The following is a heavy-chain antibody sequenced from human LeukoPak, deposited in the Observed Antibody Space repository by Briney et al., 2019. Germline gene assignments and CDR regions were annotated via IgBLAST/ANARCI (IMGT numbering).Heavy chain of an antibody. Sequence: PSETLSLTCTVSGGSISSYYWSWIRQPAGKGLEWIGRIYTSGSTNYNPSLKSRVTMSVDTSKNQFSLKLSSVTAADTAVYYCARQLGYCSSTSCYAPNWFDPWGQGTLVTVSS. CDR1: GGSISSYY. J-gene: IGHJ5*02. V-gene: IGHV4-4*07. CDR2: IYTSGST. D-gene: IGHD2-2*01. CDR3: ARQLGYCSSTSCYAPNWFDP.